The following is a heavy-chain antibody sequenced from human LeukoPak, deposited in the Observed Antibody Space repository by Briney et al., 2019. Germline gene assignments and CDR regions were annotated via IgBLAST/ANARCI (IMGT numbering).Heavy chain of an antibody. Sequence: GASVKVSCKVSGYSFTYHYMHWLRQAPGQGLEWIGIINPSDGSTTYAQKFQGRVTMTRDMSTSTVYMELSSLRSEDTAVYYCARGQAVAGRFGDYWGQGTLVTVSS. V-gene: IGHV1-46*01. CDR2: INPSDGST. CDR1: GYSFTYHY. D-gene: IGHD6-19*01. CDR3: ARGQAVAGRFGDY. J-gene: IGHJ4*02.